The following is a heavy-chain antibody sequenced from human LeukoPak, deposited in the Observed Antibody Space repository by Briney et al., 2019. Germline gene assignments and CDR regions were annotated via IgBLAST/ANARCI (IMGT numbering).Heavy chain of an antibody. D-gene: IGHD6-19*01. V-gene: IGHV1-8*01. CDR1: GYTFTSYD. J-gene: IGHJ4*02. CDR3: ARQIAVAGYYYFDY. CDR2: MNPNSGNT. Sequence: ASVKVSCKASGYTFTSYDINWVRQATGQGLEWMGWMNPNSGNTGYAQKFQGRVTMTRNTSINTAYMELSSLRSEDTAVYYCARQIAVAGYYYFDYWGQGTLVTVSS.